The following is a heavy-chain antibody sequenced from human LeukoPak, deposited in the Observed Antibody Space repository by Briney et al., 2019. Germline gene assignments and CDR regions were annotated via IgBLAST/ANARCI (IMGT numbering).Heavy chain of an antibody. D-gene: IGHD6-13*01. V-gene: IGHV1-8*01. CDR2: MNPNSGNT. J-gene: IGHJ5*02. CDR3: VRVNPYITADDANWFDP. Sequence: ATVKVSCKAPGYTFTSYDINWVRQATGQGLEWMGWMNPNSGNTGYAQKFQGRVTMTRNTSISTAYMELSSLRSEDTAVYYCVRVNPYITADDANWFDPWGQGTLVTVSS. CDR1: GYTFTSYD.